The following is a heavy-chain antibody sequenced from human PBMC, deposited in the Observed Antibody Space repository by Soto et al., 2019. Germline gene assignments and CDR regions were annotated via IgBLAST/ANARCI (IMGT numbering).Heavy chain of an antibody. D-gene: IGHD6-13*01. CDR1: GGTFSGYA. V-gene: IGHV1-69*13. Sequence: GASVKVSCKASGGTFSGYAISWVRQAPGQGLEWMGGIIPIFGTANYAQKFQGRVTITADESTSTAYMELSSLRSEDTAVYYCARDSSKDRFFDYWGQGTLVTVSS. CDR3: ARDSSKDRFFDY. J-gene: IGHJ4*02. CDR2: IIPIFGTA.